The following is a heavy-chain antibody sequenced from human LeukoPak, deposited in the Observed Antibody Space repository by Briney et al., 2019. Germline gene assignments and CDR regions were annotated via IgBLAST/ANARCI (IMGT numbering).Heavy chain of an antibody. D-gene: IGHD6-13*01. CDR2: ISGRGVST. Sequence: GGSLRLSCAASGFTFSSYAMRWVRQAPGKGVEWVSAISGRGVSTYYADSVKGRFTVSRDNAKNTLYLQMSSLTADDTAVYFCAKVQDISSWYESFDYWGQGTLVTVSS. CDR1: GFTFSSYA. J-gene: IGHJ4*02. V-gene: IGHV3-23*01. CDR3: AKVQDISSWYESFDY.